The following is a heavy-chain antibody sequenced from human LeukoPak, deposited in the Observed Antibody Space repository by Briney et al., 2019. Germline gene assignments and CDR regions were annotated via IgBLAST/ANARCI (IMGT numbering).Heavy chain of an antibody. CDR3: ARQAVTNEFQH. V-gene: IGHV5-51*01. CDR2: IYPGDSDT. Sequence: GESLKISCKASGYTFPSYWIGWVRQMPGKGLEWMGIIYPGDSDTKYSPSLQGQVTISADMSITTVYLEWSSLQASDTAMYYRARQAVTNEFQHWGQGTLVTVSS. J-gene: IGHJ4*02. CDR1: GYTFPSYW. D-gene: IGHD4-17*01.